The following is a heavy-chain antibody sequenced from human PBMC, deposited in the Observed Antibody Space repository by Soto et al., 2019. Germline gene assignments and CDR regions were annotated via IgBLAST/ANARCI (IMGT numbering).Heavy chain of an antibody. J-gene: IGHJ6*01. V-gene: IGHV1-58*01. Sequence: SVKVSFNASGFPFTSFALQLVRQARGQRLEWIGWIVVGSGNTNYAQKFQERVTITRDMSTSTAYMELSSLRSEDTAVYYCAADRTDIHLVGAPTDYYYGMDVWGQGTTVTVSS. D-gene: IGHD1-26*01. CDR2: IVVGSGNT. CDR3: AADRTDIHLVGAPTDYYYGMDV. CDR1: GFPFTSFA.